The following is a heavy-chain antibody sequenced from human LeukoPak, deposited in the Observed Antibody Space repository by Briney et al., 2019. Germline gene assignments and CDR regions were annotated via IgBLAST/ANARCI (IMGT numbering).Heavy chain of an antibody. J-gene: IGHJ4*02. CDR1: GYTFTSYD. CDR2: MNPNSGNT. CDR3: ARGGGRWLLSGLNYFDY. V-gene: IGHV1-8*03. D-gene: IGHD5-24*01. Sequence: ASVKVSCKASGYTFTSYDINWVRQATGQGLEWMGWMNPNSGNTGYAQKYQGRVTITRNTSISTAYMDLSSLRSEDTAVYHCARGGGRWLLSGLNYFDYWGQGTLVTVSS.